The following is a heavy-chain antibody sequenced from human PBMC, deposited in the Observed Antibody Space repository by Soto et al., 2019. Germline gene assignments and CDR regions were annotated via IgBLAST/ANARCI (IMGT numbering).Heavy chain of an antibody. V-gene: IGHV4-31*03. CDR2: IYYSGST. J-gene: IGHJ5*02. CDR3: AQYYYDSSGYYPNWFDP. D-gene: IGHD3-22*01. Sequence: SETLSLTCTVSGDSISSGGYYWNWIRQHPGKGLEWTGYIYYSGSTYYNPSLKSRVTISVDTSKNQFSLKLSSVTAADTAVYYCAQYYYDSSGYYPNWFDPWGQGTLVTVSS. CDR1: GDSISSGGYY.